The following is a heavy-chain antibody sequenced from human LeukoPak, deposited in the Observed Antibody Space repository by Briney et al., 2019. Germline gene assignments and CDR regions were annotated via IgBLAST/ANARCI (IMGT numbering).Heavy chain of an antibody. D-gene: IGHD2-15*01. V-gene: IGHV1-3*01. J-gene: IGHJ5*02. CDR1: GYTFTSYA. CDR3: ARGSDLPGVVAA. CDR2: INAGNGNT. Sequence: ASVKVSCKASGYTFTSYAIQWVRQAPGQRLEWMGWINAGNGNTKYSQNLQGRVTMTTDTSTSTAYMELRSLRSDDTAVYYCARGSDLPGVVAAWGQGTLVTVSS.